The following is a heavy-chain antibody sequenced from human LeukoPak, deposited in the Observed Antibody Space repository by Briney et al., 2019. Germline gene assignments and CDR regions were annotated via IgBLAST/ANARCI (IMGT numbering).Heavy chain of an antibody. CDR2: IYHSGST. CDR3: ARGTTGNFDY. V-gene: IGHV4-38-2*01. Sequence: TSSETLFLTCAVSGYSISSDYYWGWIRQPPGKGLEWIGSIYHSGSTYYNPSLKSRVTISVDTSKNQFSLKLSSVTAADTAVYYCARGTTGNFDYWGQGTLVTVSS. D-gene: IGHD1-1*01. CDR1: GYSISSDYY. J-gene: IGHJ4*02.